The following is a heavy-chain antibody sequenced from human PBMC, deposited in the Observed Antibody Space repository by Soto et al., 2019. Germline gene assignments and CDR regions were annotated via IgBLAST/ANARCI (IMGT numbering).Heavy chain of an antibody. D-gene: IGHD6-25*01. Sequence: PSETLSLTCTVSGGSISSYYWSWIRQPPGKGLEWIGYIYYSGSTNYNPSLKSRVTISVDTSKNQFSLKLSSVTAADTAVYYCARDLYRKSSGRYYYYGMDVWGQGTTVTVSS. V-gene: IGHV4-59*01. CDR2: IYYSGST. CDR3: ARDLYRKSSGRYYYYGMDV. CDR1: GGSISSYY. J-gene: IGHJ6*02.